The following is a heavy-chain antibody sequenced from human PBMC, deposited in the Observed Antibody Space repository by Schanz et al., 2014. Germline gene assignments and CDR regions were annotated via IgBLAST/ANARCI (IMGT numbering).Heavy chain of an antibody. CDR1: GFTFSSYS. D-gene: IGHD1-26*01. V-gene: IGHV3-23*01. J-gene: IGHJ4*02. CDR2: IGVDGTTT. CDR3: ARGGSGSHYRLDY. Sequence: EVQLLEPGGGLVQPGGSLRLSCAASGFTFSSYSMNWVRQAPGKGLEWVSVIGVDGTTTYYADSVKGRFTISRDNSNKTVDLQMNSLRAEDTGLYFCARGGSGSHYRLDYWGQGTLVNGSS.